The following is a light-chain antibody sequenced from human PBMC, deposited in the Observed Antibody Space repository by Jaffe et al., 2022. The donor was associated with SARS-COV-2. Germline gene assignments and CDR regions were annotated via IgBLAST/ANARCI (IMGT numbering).Light chain of an antibody. J-gene: IGLJ1*01. CDR2: EVS. CDR1: SSDVGGYNY. V-gene: IGLV2-8*01. CDR3: SSYAGSNDFV. Sequence: QSALTQPPSASGPPGQSVAISCTGTSSDVGGYNYVSWYQQLPGKAPKLIIYEVSKRPSGVPDRFSGSKSGNTASLTVSGLQAEDEADYYCSSYAGSNDFVFGTGTKVTVL.